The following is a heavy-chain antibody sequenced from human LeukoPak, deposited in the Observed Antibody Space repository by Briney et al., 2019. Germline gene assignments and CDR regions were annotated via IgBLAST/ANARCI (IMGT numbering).Heavy chain of an antibody. CDR2: LNGDNT. Sequence: GGSLRLSCAASGFTFSSYAMSWVRQAPGKGLEWVSALNGDNTYYADSVKGRFTVSRDNSKNTLYLQMNSLTAEGTAVYYCVREATGYSFADYWGQGTLVSVSS. CDR3: VREATGYSFADY. CDR1: GFTFSSYA. J-gene: IGHJ4*02. V-gene: IGHV3-23*01. D-gene: IGHD1-26*01.